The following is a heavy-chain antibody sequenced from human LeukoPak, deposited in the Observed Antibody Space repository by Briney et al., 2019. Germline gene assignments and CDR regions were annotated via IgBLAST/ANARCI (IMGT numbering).Heavy chain of an antibody. J-gene: IGHJ5*02. CDR2: INTYNGNT. CDR3: ARTGGGVLRYSNNWFDP. CDR1: GGTFSSYA. D-gene: IGHD3-9*01. V-gene: IGHV1-18*01. Sequence: ASVKVSCKASGGTFSSYAISWVRQAPRQGLEWMGWINTYNGNTKYAQKVQGRVTMTTDTSTSTAYMEVRSLTSDDTAVYYCARTGGGVLRYSNNWFDPWGQGTLVTVSS.